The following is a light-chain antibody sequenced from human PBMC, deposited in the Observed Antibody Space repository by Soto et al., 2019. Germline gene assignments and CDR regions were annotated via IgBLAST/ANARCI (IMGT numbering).Light chain of an antibody. V-gene: IGLV2-14*01. CDR3: SSYTTSSTVI. Sequence: QSVLTQPASVSGSPGQSITLSCTGTSSDVGGYTFVSWYQQHPGKAPKLLIYEVSNRPSGISNRFSGSKSGNTASQTISGLQAEDGAYYYGSSYTTSSTVIFGGGTKLTVL. CDR1: SSDVGGYTF. J-gene: IGLJ2*01. CDR2: EVS.